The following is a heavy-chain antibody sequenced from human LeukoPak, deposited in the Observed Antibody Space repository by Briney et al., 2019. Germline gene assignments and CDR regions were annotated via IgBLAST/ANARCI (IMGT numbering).Heavy chain of an antibody. CDR1: GFSVSSNY. V-gene: IGHV3-53*01. J-gene: IGHJ6*04. CDR2: LYSGGTT. Sequence: GGSLRLSCAASGFSVSSNYVSWVRQAPGKGLERVSVLYSGGTTYYADSVKGRFTISRDNSKNTLYLQMNSLRAEDTAVYYCAELGITMIGGVWGKGTTVTISS. CDR3: AELGITMIGGV. D-gene: IGHD3-10*02.